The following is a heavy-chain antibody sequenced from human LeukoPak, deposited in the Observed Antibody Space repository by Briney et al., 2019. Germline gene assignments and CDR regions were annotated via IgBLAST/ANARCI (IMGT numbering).Heavy chain of an antibody. D-gene: IGHD5-18*01. V-gene: IGHV3-7*01. CDR1: GFTFSSYW. CDR3: ARDKGGYSYGYDY. Sequence: GGSLRLSCAASGFTFSSYWVTWVRQAPGKGLEWVANIKQDGSEKHYVDSVKGRFTISRDNAKNSLYLQMNSLRAEDTAVYYYARDKGGYSYGYDYWGQGTLVTVSS. J-gene: IGHJ4*02. CDR2: IKQDGSEK.